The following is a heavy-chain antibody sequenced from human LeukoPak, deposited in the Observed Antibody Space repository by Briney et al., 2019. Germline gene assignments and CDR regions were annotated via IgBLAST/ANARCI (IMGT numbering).Heavy chain of an antibody. D-gene: IGHD3-9*01. Sequence: SETLSLTCTVSGGSISSYYWSWIRQPPGKGLEWIGYIYYSGSTNYNPSLKSRVTISVDTSKNQFSLKLSSVTAADTAVYYCARDYDILTGYQYVDAFDIWGQGTMVTVSS. CDR2: IYYSGST. CDR3: ARDYDILTGYQYVDAFDI. J-gene: IGHJ3*02. CDR1: GGSISSYY. V-gene: IGHV4-59*12.